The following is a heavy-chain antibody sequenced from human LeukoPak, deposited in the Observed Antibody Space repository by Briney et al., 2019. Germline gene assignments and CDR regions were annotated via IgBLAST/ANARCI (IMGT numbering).Heavy chain of an antibody. V-gene: IGHV2-5*01. CDR1: GFPLSTIEVG. Sequence: SGPTLVKPTQTLTLTCTFSGFPLSTIEVGVGWIRQHPGKALEWLALIYWNDDKHYGPSLKSRLTITKDTSKNQVVLTVSNVDPVDSATYYCAHIRDPLTADAYFDCWGQGTLVTVSS. CDR3: AHIRDPLTADAYFDC. J-gene: IGHJ4*02. D-gene: IGHD6-13*01. CDR2: IYWNDDK.